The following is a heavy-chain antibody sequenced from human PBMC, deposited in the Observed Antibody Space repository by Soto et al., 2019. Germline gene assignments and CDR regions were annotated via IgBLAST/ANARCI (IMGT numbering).Heavy chain of an antibody. Sequence: QVQLVESGGGVVQPGRSLRLSCAASGFTFSSYGMHWVRQAPGKGLEWVAVIWYDGSKKYSADSVKGRFTISRDNSKNTLYLQMNSLRAEDTAVYYCARDEWELQVFDYWGQGTLVTVSS. CDR2: IWYDGSKK. D-gene: IGHD1-26*01. V-gene: IGHV3-33*01. J-gene: IGHJ4*02. CDR1: GFTFSSYG. CDR3: ARDEWELQVFDY.